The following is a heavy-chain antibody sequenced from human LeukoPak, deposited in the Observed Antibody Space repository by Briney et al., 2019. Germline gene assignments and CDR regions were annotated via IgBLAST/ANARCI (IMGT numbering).Heavy chain of an antibody. D-gene: IGHD5-12*01. J-gene: IGHJ3*02. CDR2: ISDSGGWT. Sequence: GGSLRLSCAASGFTFSNYAMSWVRQAPGKGLEWVSAISDSGGWTYYTDTVKGRFTTSRDNSRNTVYLQMNSLRAEDTAVYYCAKDLRTISGLDIWGQGTTVTVSS. V-gene: IGHV3-23*01. CDR3: AKDLRTISGLDI. CDR1: GFTFSNYA.